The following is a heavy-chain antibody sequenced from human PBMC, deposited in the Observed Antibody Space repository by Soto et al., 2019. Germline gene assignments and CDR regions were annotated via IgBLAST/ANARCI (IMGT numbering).Heavy chain of an antibody. D-gene: IGHD3-22*01. J-gene: IGHJ4*02. CDR3: ARQRGYYDYFDY. Sequence: SETLSLTWSVSGGSIGGGGYSWSWIRQPPGKGLEWIGYIYYSGSTNYNPSLKSRVTISVDTSKNQFSLKLSSVTAADTAVYYCARQRGYYDYFDYWGQGTLVTVSS. CDR1: GGSIGGGGYS. CDR2: IYYSGST. V-gene: IGHV4-61*08.